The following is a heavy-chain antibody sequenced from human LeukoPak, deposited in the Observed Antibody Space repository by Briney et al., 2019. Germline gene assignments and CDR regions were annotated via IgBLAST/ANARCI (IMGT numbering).Heavy chain of an antibody. D-gene: IGHD5-18*01. V-gene: IGHV3-23*01. J-gene: IGHJ4*02. CDR1: GFTFSSYA. CDR2: ISGSGGST. CDR3: AKDPPSCRGYSCGYYFDY. Sequence: PGGSLRLSCAASGFTFSSYAMRWVRQAPGKGLEWVSAISGSGGSTYYADSVKGRFTISRDNSKNTLYLQMNSLRAEDTAVYYCAKDPPSCRGYSCGYYFDYWGQGTLVTVSS.